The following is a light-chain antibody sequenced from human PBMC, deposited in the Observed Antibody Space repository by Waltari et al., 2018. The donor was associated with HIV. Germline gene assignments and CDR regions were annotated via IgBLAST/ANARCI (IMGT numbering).Light chain of an antibody. Sequence: QSALTQSPSASGSPGQSVNISCSGATSDISDYNYVSWYQQHSDRPPKLIIFEVTKRPSGVPDRFSGSKSGNTASLFASGLQPEDEATYFCSSFAGTHKLFGGGTKLTVL. CDR3: SSFAGTHKL. CDR2: EVT. V-gene: IGLV2-8*01. CDR1: TSDISDYNY. J-gene: IGLJ2*01.